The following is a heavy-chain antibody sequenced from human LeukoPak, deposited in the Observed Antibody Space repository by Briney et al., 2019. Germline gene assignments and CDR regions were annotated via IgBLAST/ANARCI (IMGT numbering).Heavy chain of an antibody. D-gene: IGHD6-13*01. CDR3: ARRVADSWYFDY. CDR1: GYSFTTYW. J-gene: IGHJ4*02. CDR2: IYPGDSDT. V-gene: IGHV5-51*01. Sequence: GESLKISCRGSGYSFTTYWIGWVRQMPGKGLEWMGIIYPGDSDTRYSPSFQGQVTISADKSISTAYLQWSSLKASDTPIYYCARRVADSWYFDYWGQGTLVTVSS.